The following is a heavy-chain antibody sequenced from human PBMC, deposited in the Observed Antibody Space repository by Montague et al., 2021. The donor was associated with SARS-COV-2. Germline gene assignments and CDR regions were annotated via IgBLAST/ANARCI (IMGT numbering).Heavy chain of an antibody. J-gene: IGHJ6*02. CDR3: ARDYSITIFGVVFYYGMGV. D-gene: IGHD3-3*01. CDR2: ISSSGSTI. CDR1: GFTFSSYE. V-gene: IGHV3-48*03. Sequence: SLRPSCAASGFTFSSYEMNWVRQAPGKGLEWVSYISSSGSTIYYADSVKGRFTISRDNAKNSLYLQMNSLRAEDTAVYHCARDYSITIFGVVFYYGMGVWGQGTTVAVSS.